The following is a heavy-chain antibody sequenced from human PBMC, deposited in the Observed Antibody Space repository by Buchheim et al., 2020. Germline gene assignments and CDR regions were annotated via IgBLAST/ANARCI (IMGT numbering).Heavy chain of an antibody. CDR2: ISGSDGST. D-gene: IGHD3-22*01. CDR1: GFTFSSYA. CDR3: AKRYYYDSSGPIYYYYMDV. V-gene: IGHV3-23*01. Sequence: EVQLLESGGGLVQPGGSLRLSCAASGFTFSSYAMSWVRQAPGKGLEWVSAISGSDGSTYYADSVKGRFTISRDNSKNTLYLQMNSLRAEDTAVYYCAKRYYYDSSGPIYYYYMDVWGKGTT. J-gene: IGHJ6*03.